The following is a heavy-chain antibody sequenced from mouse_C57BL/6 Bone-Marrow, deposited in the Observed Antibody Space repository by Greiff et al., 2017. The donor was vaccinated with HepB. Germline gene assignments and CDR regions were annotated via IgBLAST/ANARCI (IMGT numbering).Heavy chain of an antibody. CDR3: ARGDYYGSSYGAMDY. Sequence: QVQLQQPGAELVKPGASVKMSCKASGYTFTSYWITWVKQRPGQGLEWIGDLYPGSGSTNYNEKFKSKATLTVDTSSSTAYMQLSSLTSEDSAVYYCARGDYYGSSYGAMDYWGQGTSVTVSS. CDR1: GYTFTSYW. V-gene: IGHV1-55*01. J-gene: IGHJ4*01. D-gene: IGHD1-1*01. CDR2: LYPGSGST.